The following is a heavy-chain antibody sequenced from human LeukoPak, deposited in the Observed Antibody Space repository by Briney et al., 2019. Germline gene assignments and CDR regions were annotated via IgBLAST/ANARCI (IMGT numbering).Heavy chain of an antibody. CDR1: GGSISSGSYY. D-gene: IGHD6-13*01. Sequence: PSQTLSPTCTVSGGSISSGSYYWSWIRQPAGKGLEWIGRIYTSGSTNYNPSLKSRVTISVDTSKNQFSLKLSSVTAADTAVYYCARAPYSSSWYWFDPWGQGTLVTVSS. J-gene: IGHJ5*02. V-gene: IGHV4-61*02. CDR2: IYTSGST. CDR3: ARAPYSSSWYWFDP.